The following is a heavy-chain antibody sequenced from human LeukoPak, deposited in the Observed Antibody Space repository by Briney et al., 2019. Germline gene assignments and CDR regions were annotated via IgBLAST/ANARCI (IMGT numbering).Heavy chain of an antibody. CDR3: ARERYYYGSGRRYFDL. V-gene: IGHV4-31*03. Sequence: SETLSLTCTVSGGSISSGGYYWSWIRQHPGKGLEWFVYIYYSGSTYYNPSLKSRVTISIDTSKNQFSLKLSSVTAADTAVYYCARERYYYGSGRRYFDLWGRGTLVTVSS. CDR2: IYYSGST. CDR1: GGSISSGGYY. D-gene: IGHD3-10*01. J-gene: IGHJ2*01.